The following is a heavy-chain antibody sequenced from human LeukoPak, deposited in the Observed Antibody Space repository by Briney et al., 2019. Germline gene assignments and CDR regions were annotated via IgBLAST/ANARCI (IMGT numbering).Heavy chain of an antibody. CDR2: ISYDGSNK. V-gene: IGHV3-30*18. CDR3: AKDLSSGWYYFDY. Sequence: PGGSLRLSCAASGFTFSSYSMNWVRQAPGKGLEWVAVISYDGSNKYYADSVKGRFTISRGNSKNTLYLQMNSLRAEDTAVYYCAKDLSSGWYYFDYWGQGTLVTVSS. J-gene: IGHJ4*02. D-gene: IGHD6-19*01. CDR1: GFTFSSYS.